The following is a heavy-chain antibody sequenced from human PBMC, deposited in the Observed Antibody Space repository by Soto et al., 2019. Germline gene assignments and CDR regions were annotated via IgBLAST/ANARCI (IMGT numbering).Heavy chain of an antibody. J-gene: IGHJ4*02. CDR2: VSNDGSNK. D-gene: IGHD6-19*01. CDR1: GFTFSSYV. CDR3: AKVLLTYTSGWYHPHFDY. V-gene: IGHV3-30*18. Sequence: QVQLVESGGGVVQPGRCLRLSCAASGFTFSSYVMHWVRQAPGKGLEWVAVVSNDGSNKDYADSVKGRFTISRDNSKNTLYLQMNSLRAEDTAVYYCAKVLLTYTSGWYHPHFDYWGQGTLVTVSS.